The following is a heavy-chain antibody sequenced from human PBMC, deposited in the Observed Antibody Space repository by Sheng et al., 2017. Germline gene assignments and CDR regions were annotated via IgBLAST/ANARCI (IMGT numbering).Heavy chain of an antibody. J-gene: IGHJ4*02. CDR2: ISETSMYI. D-gene: IGHD4-17*01. CDR3: VRDEVGSAGDPDY. CDR1: GFTLIDHS. Sequence: EVRLVESGGGPVKPGGSLRLSCAASGFTLIDHSMNWVRQAPGKGLEWVSSISETSMYIHYVDSVKGRFTISRDNVKNSLYLQMNRLRVEDTAVYYCVRDEVGSAGDPDYWGQGTLVTVSS. V-gene: IGHV3-21*01.